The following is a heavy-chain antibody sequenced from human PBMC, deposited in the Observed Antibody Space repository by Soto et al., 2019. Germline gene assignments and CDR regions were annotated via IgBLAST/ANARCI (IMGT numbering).Heavy chain of an antibody. V-gene: IGHV3-15*01. J-gene: IGHJ6*02. D-gene: IGHD6-19*01. CDR3: TTGKKWAGRYYGMDV. CDR2: IKSKTDGGTT. CDR1: GFTFSNAW. Sequence: GGSLRLSCGASGFTFSNAWMSWGRQAPGKGLEWVGRIKSKTDGGTTDYAAPVKGRFTISRDDSKNTLYLQMNSLKTEDTAVYYCTTGKKWAGRYYGMDVWGQGNTVTVSS.